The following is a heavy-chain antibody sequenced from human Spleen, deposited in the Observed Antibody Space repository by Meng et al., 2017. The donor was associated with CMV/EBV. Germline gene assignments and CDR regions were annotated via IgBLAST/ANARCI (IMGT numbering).Heavy chain of an antibody. CDR1: G. CDR2: IPCSGGSA. Sequence: GMGLDRHGHSNELGWASDIPCSGGSATYPDSVSSRFTISRDNAKNALFLHMNSLTVADTALHYCVIGYVEYSGFDSWGQGTLVTVSS. D-gene: IGHD2/OR15-2a*01. V-gene: IGHV3-20*03. CDR3: VIGYVEYSGFDS. J-gene: IGHJ5*01.